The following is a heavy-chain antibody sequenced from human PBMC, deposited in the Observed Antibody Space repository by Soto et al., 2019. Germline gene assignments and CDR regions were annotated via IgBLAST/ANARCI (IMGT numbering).Heavy chain of an antibody. Sequence: EVQLVESGGGLVKPGQSLRLSCVVSGFTFGDYPMSWFRQAPGKGLEWVGFIKSKAHGGTTEYAPCVKGRFTISGDDSKSIVYLQMNSLKTEDTAVYYCTREFSGSGGWGQGTLVTVSS. CDR2: IKSKAHGGTT. J-gene: IGHJ4*02. V-gene: IGHV3-49*05. CDR3: TREFSGSGG. D-gene: IGHD3-10*01. CDR1: GFTFGDYP.